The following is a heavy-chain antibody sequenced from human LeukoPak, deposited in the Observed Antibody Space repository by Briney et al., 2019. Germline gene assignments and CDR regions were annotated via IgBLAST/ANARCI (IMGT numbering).Heavy chain of an antibody. CDR3: ARCRDYGDYRAGFDY. J-gene: IGHJ4*02. Sequence: GESLKISCQGSGYSFTSYWIGWVRQMPGKGLEWMGIIYPGDSDTRYSPSFQGQVTISADKSISTAYLQWSSLKASDTAMYYCARCRDYGDYRAGFDYWGQGTLVTVSS. V-gene: IGHV5-51*01. CDR1: GYSFTSYW. D-gene: IGHD4-17*01. CDR2: IYPGDSDT.